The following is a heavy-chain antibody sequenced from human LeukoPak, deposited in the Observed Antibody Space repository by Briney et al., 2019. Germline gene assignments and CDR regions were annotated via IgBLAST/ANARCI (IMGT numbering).Heavy chain of an antibody. Sequence: GGSLRLSCAASGFTVSSNYMSWVRQAPGKGLEWVSAISGSGGSTYYADSVKGRFTISRDNSKNTLYLQMNSLRAEDTAVYYCARHTAEKYNWFDRWGQGTLVTVSS. CDR3: ARHTAEKYNWFDR. CDR2: ISGSGGST. D-gene: IGHD5-24*01. J-gene: IGHJ5*02. V-gene: IGHV3-23*01. CDR1: GFTVSSNY.